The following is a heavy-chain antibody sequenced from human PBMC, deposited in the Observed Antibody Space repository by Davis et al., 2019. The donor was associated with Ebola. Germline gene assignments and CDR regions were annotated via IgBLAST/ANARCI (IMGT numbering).Heavy chain of an antibody. J-gene: IGHJ3*02. Sequence: GESLKISCAASGFTFSSYWMHWVRQAPGKGLVWVSRINSDGSSTSYADSVKGRFTISRDNSKNTLYLQMNSLRAEDTAVYYCANPTPDDGDYVDAFDIWGQGTMVTVSS. CDR3: ANPTPDDGDYVDAFDI. CDR2: INSDGSST. D-gene: IGHD4-17*01. CDR1: GFTFSSYW. V-gene: IGHV3-74*01.